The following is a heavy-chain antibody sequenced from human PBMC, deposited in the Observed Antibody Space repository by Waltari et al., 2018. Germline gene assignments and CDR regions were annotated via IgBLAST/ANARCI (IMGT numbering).Heavy chain of an antibody. J-gene: IGHJ4*02. CDR3: VRDWGGDDSGSV. Sequence: QVQLQESGPRLVKPSQTLSLTCTVSGFSISSGPYYWSWIRQSAGRGLEWIGRIYSSGTTKYNPSLKSRVSISIDRSKNQFFVRLTSATAADSAIYYCVRDWGGDDSGSVWGRGAPVTVSS. D-gene: IGHD3-10*01. V-gene: IGHV4-61*02. CDR1: GFSISSGPYY. CDR2: IYSSGTT.